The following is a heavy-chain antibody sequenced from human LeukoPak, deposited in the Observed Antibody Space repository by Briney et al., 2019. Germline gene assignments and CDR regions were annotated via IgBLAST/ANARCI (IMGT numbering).Heavy chain of an antibody. V-gene: IGHV3-66*01. CDR3: ARDRLHYDSLTGYPAD. D-gene: IGHD3-9*01. CDR1: GFTVSSNY. J-gene: IGHJ4*02. CDR2: IYSGGST. Sequence: PGGSLRLSCAASGFTVSSNYMSWVRQAPGKGLEWISVIYSGGSTYYADSVKGRFTTSRDNSKNTLYLQMNSLRAEDTAVYYCARDRLHYDSLTGYPADWGQATLLTVSS.